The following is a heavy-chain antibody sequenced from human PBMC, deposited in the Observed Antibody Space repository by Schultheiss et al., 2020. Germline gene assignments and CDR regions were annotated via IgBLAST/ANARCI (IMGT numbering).Heavy chain of an antibody. J-gene: IGHJ4*02. CDR2: IYSCGST. V-gene: IGHV3-53*01. Sequence: GGSLRLSCAASGFTFSSYAMSWVRQAPGKGLEWVSVIYSCGSTYYADSVKGRFTISRDNSKNMLYLQMNSLRAEDTAVYYCARSRSGDWYYFEYWGQGTLVTVSS. CDR1: GFTFSSYA. CDR3: ARSRSGDWYYFEY. D-gene: IGHD2-21*02.